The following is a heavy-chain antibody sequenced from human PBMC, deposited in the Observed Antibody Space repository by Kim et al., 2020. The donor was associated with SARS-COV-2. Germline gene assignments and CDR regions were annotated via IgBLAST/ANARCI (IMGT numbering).Heavy chain of an antibody. Sequence: SETLSLTCTVSGGSISSGDYYWSWIRQPPGKGLEWVGHIYYSGSTYYNPSLKSRVTISVDTSKNQFSLKLSSVTAADTAVYYCARGGGFWSGFVYFDLWGRGTLVTVSS. V-gene: IGHV4-30-4*01. D-gene: IGHD3-3*01. CDR3: ARGGGFWSGFVYFDL. CDR1: GGSISSGDYY. CDR2: IYYSGST. J-gene: IGHJ2*01.